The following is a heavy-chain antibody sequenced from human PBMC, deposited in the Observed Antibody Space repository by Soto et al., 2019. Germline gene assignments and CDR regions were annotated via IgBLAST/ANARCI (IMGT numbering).Heavy chain of an antibody. CDR2: ISAYNGNT. V-gene: IGHV1-18*04. D-gene: IGHD2-15*01. CDR3: ARDQQVVAASYYYYGMDV. Sequence: ASVKVSCKASGYTFTSYGISWVRQAPGQGLEWMGWISAYNGNTNYAQKLQGRVTMTTDTSTSTAYMELRSLRSDDTAVYYCARDQQVVAASYYYYGMDVWGQGTTVTVSS. J-gene: IGHJ6*02. CDR1: GYTFTSYG.